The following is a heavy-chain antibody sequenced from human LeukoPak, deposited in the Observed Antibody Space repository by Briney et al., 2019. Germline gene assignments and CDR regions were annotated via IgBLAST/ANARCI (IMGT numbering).Heavy chain of an antibody. J-gene: IGHJ4*02. V-gene: IGHV4-30-2*01. CDR3: ARSDIVATILDY. CDR2: IYHSGST. Sequence: SETLSLTCAVSGGSISSGGYSWSWIRQPPGKGLEWVGYIYHSGSTYYNPSLKSRVTISVDRSKNQFSLKLSSVTAADTAVYYCARSDIVATILDYWGQGTLVTVSS. CDR1: GGSISSGGYS. D-gene: IGHD5-12*01.